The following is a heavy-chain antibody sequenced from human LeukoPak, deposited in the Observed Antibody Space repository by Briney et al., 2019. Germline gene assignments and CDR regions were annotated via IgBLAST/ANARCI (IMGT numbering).Heavy chain of an antibody. CDR3: TALAGAEVTNWFDP. CDR2: IYYSGST. D-gene: IGHD1-26*01. Sequence: SQTLSLTCTASGGSISSGGYYWSWIRQHPGKGLEWIGHIYYSGSTYYNPSLKSRVTISVDTSKNKFSLKLSSVTAADTAVYYCTALAGAEVTNWFDPWGQGTLVTVSS. V-gene: IGHV4-31*03. CDR1: GGSISSGGYY. J-gene: IGHJ5*02.